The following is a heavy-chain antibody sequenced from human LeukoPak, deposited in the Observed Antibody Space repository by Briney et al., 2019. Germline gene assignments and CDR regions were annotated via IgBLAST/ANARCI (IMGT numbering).Heavy chain of an antibody. J-gene: IGHJ5*02. CDR3: ARPSSQYQLPRGHWFDP. CDR2: ISYDGSNK. Sequence: PGRSLRLSCAASGFTFSSYGMHWVRQAPGKGLEWVAVISYDGSNKYYADSVKGRFTISRDNSKNTLYLQMNSLRAEDTAVYYCARPSSQYQLPRGHWFDPWGQGTLVTVSS. V-gene: IGHV3-30*19. CDR1: GFTFSSYG. D-gene: IGHD2-2*01.